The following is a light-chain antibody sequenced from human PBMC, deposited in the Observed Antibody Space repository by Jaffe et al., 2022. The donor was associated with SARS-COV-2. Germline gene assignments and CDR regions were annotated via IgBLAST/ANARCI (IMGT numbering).Light chain of an antibody. V-gene: IGKV3-20*01. CDR2: GAS. J-gene: IGKJ1*01. CDR3: QQYGNSPT. CDR1: QSVSSS. Sequence: IVLTQSPGTLSLSPGERATLSCRASQSVSSSLAWYQQKPGQAPRLLISGASSRATGIPDRFSGSGSGTDFTLTISRLEPEDFAVYYCQQYGNSPTFGQGTKVEIK.